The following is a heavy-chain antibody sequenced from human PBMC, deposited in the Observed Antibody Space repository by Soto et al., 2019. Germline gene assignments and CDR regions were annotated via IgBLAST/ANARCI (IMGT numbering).Heavy chain of an antibody. CDR1: GGTFSSYA. Sequence: GASVKVSCKASGGTFSSYAISWVRQAPGQGLEWMGGIIPIFGTANYAQKFQGRVTITRDTSASTAYMELSSLRSEDTAVYYCARGGSLYWYFDLWGRGTLVTVSS. J-gene: IGHJ2*01. D-gene: IGHD1-26*01. CDR3: ARGGSLYWYFDL. V-gene: IGHV1-69*05. CDR2: IIPIFGTA.